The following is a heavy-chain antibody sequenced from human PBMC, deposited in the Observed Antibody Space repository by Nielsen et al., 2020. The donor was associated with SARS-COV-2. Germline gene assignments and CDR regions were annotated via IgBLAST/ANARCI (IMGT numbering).Heavy chain of an antibody. CDR1: GFTFSSYA. CDR3: AKVRATVVTRYYYFDY. D-gene: IGHD4-23*01. J-gene: IGHJ4*02. V-gene: IGHV3-23*01. Sequence: GESLKISCAASGFTFSSYALSWVRQAPGKVLEWVSAISGSGGSTYSADSVKGRFTISRDNSKNTLYLQMNSLRAEDTAVYYCAKVRATVVTRYYYFDYWGQGTLVTVSS. CDR2: ISGSGGST.